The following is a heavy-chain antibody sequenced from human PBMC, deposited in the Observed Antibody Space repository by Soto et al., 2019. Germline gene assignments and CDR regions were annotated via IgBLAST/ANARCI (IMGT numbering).Heavy chain of an antibody. CDR2: ISYDGSNR. D-gene: IGHD3-9*01. V-gene: IGHV3-30*18. CDR1: GFTFSSYG. CDR3: AKDRYFDWLWGPFDY. Sequence: PGGSLRLSCAASGFTFSSYGMHWVRQAPGKGLEWVTVISYDGSNRYYADSVEGRFTISRDNSKNTLYLQINTLRAEDTAVYYCAKDRYFDWLWGPFDYWGQGTLVTVSS. J-gene: IGHJ4*02.